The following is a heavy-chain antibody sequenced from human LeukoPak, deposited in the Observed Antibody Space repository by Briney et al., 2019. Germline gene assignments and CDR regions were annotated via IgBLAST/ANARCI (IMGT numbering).Heavy chain of an antibody. Sequence: SETLSLTCAVYGGSFSGYYWSWIRQPPGKGLEWIGAINYSGSTNYNPSLKSRVTISVDTSKNQFSLKLSSVTAADTAVYYCARAVWHIGVVTAIYYFDYWGQGTLVTVSS. D-gene: IGHD2-21*02. CDR3: ARAVWHIGVVTAIYYFDY. V-gene: IGHV4-34*01. J-gene: IGHJ4*02. CDR1: GGSFSGYY. CDR2: INYSGST.